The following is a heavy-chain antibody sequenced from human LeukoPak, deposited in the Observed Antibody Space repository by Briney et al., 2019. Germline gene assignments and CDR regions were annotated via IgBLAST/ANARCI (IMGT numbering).Heavy chain of an antibody. Sequence: ASVKVSCKASGYTFTSYYMHWVRQAPGQGLEWMGIINPSGGSTSYAQKFQGRVTMTRDTSTSTVYMELSSLRSEDTAVYYCARYADDYGDYLAQYYFDYWGQGTLVTVSS. CDR2: INPSGGST. D-gene: IGHD4-17*01. CDR1: GYTFTSYY. J-gene: IGHJ4*02. CDR3: ARYADDYGDYLAQYYFDY. V-gene: IGHV1-46*01.